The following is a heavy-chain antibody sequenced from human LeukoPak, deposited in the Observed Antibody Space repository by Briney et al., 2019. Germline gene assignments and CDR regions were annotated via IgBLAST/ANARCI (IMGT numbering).Heavy chain of an antibody. CDR1: GGTFSSYA. J-gene: IGHJ1*01. D-gene: IGHD4-17*01. CDR3: ARERVGKDYGDYSQH. Sequence: SVKVSCKASGGTFSSYAISWVRQAPGQGLEWMGGIIPIFGTANYAQKFQGRVTITADESTSTAYMELSSLRSEDTAVYYCARERVGKDYGDYSQHWGQGTLVTVSS. V-gene: IGHV1-69*13. CDR2: IIPIFGTA.